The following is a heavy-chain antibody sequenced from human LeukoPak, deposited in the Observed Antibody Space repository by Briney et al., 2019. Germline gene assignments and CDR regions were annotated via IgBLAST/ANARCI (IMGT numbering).Heavy chain of an antibody. J-gene: IGHJ6*03. Sequence: PSETLSLTCAVSGGSISSRDYYWGWIRQTPGKGLEWIGSIYYSGGTYYNPSLKSRVTISVDSSVNQFSLKLSSVTAADTAVYYCARRFPKNYYYYMGVWGKGTTVTVSS. CDR1: GGSISSRDYY. V-gene: IGHV4-39*01. D-gene: IGHD2/OR15-2a*01. CDR2: IYYSGGT. CDR3: ARRFPKNYYYYMGV.